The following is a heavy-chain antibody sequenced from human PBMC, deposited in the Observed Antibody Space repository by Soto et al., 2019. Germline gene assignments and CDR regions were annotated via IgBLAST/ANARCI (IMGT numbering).Heavy chain of an antibody. D-gene: IGHD1-1*01. CDR2: VYNTGGT. CDR1: SGPSSSHN. J-gene: IGHJ6*02. V-gene: IGHV4-59*08. Sequence: QVQLQQSGPGLVKPSETLSLTCTVSSGPSSSHNWGWIRQSPGRGLEWIGYVYNTGGTSYNPSLKSRVTISADTSANPISLTLSSVTAAATAIYYCVRQGLGNLHGLVDVWGQGTTVSVSS. CDR3: VRQGLGNLHGLVDV.